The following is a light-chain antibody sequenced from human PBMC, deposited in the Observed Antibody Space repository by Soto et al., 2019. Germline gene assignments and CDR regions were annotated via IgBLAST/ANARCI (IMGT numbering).Light chain of an antibody. CDR1: SSDIGGYNY. V-gene: IGLV2-14*03. Sequence: QSALTQPASVSWSPGQSITISCTGTSSDIGGYNYVSGYQQHPGKAPKLMIYDVSDRPSGVSNRFSGSKSGNTASLTISGLQAEDEADYYCAAYASSNTVLFGGGTKLTVL. J-gene: IGLJ2*01. CDR2: DVS. CDR3: AAYASSNTVL.